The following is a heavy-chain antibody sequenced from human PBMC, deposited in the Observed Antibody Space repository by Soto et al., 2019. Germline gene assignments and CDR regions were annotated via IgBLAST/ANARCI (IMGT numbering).Heavy chain of an antibody. D-gene: IGHD5-12*01. CDR2: IIPSFGTG. J-gene: IGHJ4*02. CDR3: ARERGGYNRGDFEF. V-gene: IGHV1-69*01. CDR1: GGTFSSYA. Sequence: QVHQVRSGAEVKRPGSSVKVSCQASGGTFSSYAISWVRQAPGQGLEWMGGIIPSFGTGNYKQNFQGRVTITADESTSTVYMELSSLTSGDTAVYYCARERGGYNRGDFEFWGQGTLGTVSS.